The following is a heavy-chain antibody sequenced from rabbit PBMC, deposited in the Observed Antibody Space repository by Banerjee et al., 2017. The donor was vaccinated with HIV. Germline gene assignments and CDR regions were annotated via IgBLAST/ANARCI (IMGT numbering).Heavy chain of an antibody. CDR1: GFSFSSSYW. CDR2: IYAGDGNT. Sequence: QSLEESGGDLVKPGASLTLTCTASGFSFSSSYWICWVRQAPGKGLEWIACIYAGDGNTYYASWAKGRFTISKTSSTTVTLQMTSLTVADTATYFCARSYGDYDYGSDLWGPGTLVTVS. J-gene: IGHJ4*01. V-gene: IGHV1S40*01. D-gene: IGHD2-1*01. CDR3: ARSYGDYDYGSDL.